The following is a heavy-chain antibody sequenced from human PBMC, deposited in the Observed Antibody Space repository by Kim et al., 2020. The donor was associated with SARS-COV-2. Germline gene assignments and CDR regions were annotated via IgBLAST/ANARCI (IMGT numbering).Heavy chain of an antibody. V-gene: IGHV4-34*01. Sequence: YPPLKSRVHKSVDTSKNQFSLKLSSVTAADTAVYYCARAYGDYGVHWFDPWGQGTLVTVSS. CDR3: ARAYGDYGVHWFDP. D-gene: IGHD4-17*01. J-gene: IGHJ5*02.